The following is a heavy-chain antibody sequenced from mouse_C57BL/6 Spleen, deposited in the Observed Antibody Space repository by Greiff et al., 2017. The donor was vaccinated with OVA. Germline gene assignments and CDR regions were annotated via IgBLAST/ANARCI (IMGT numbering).Heavy chain of an antibody. Sequence: QVHVKQPGAELVKPGASVKLSCKASGYTFTSYWMHWVKQRPGQGLEWIGMIHPNSGSTNYNEKFKSKATLTVDKSSSTAYMQLSSLTSEDSAVYYCARGYYGSGYFDVWGTGTTVTVSS. CDR1: GYTFTSYW. CDR3: ARGYYGSGYFDV. V-gene: IGHV1-64*01. J-gene: IGHJ1*03. D-gene: IGHD1-1*01. CDR2: IHPNSGST.